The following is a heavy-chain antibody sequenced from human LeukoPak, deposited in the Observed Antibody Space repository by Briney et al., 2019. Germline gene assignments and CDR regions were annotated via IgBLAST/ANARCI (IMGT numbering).Heavy chain of an antibody. D-gene: IGHD2-2*02. CDR3: ARDTYQLLYFYYYYYMDV. CDR2: INPSGGST. Sequence: ASVKVSCKASGYTFTGYYMHWVRQDPGQGLEWMGIINPSGGSTSYAQKFQGRVTITTDESTSTAYMELSSLRSEDTAVYYCARDTYQLLYFYYYYYMDVWGKGTTVTVSS. CDR1: GYTFTGYY. J-gene: IGHJ6*03. V-gene: IGHV1-46*01.